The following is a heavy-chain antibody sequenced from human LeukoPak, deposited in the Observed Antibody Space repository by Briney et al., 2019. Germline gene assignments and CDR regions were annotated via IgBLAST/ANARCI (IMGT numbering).Heavy chain of an antibody. CDR2: ISGSGGST. CDR1: GFTFSSYA. D-gene: IGHD2-2*01. J-gene: IGHJ4*02. Sequence: GGSLRFSCAASGFTFSSYAMSWVRQAPGKGLEWVSAISGSGGSTYYADSVKGRFTISRDNSKNTLYLQMNSLRAEDTAVYYCAKDPLSDIVVVPAAKGYWGQGTLVTVSS. CDR3: AKDPLSDIVVVPAAKGY. V-gene: IGHV3-23*01.